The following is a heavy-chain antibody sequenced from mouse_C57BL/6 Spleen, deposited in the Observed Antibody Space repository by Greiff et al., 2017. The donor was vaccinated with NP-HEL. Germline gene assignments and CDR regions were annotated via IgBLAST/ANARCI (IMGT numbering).Heavy chain of an antibody. J-gene: IGHJ1*03. Sequence: VHVKQSGPELVKPGASVKISCKASGYSFTGYFMNWVKQSPGKSLEWIGRINPYNGDTFYNQKFKGKATLTVAKSSSTAQLELLSLTSEDFAVYYWARDEPHWYFDVWGTGTTVTVSS. CDR1: GYSFTGYF. CDR2: INPYNGDT. CDR3: ARDEPHWYFDV. V-gene: IGHV1-37*01.